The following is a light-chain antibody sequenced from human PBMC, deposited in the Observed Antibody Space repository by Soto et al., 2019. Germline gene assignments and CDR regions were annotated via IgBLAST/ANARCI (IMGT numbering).Light chain of an antibody. CDR3: QESYSTPRT. CDR1: QSISSY. Sequence: DIQMTQSPSSLSASVGDRVTITCRASQSISSYLNWYQQKPGKAPKPLIYAASSLQSAVPSRFSGIGSGTDFTLTISSLQPEDFATYYCQESYSTPRTFVQGTKVEIK. CDR2: AAS. J-gene: IGKJ1*01. V-gene: IGKV1-39*01.